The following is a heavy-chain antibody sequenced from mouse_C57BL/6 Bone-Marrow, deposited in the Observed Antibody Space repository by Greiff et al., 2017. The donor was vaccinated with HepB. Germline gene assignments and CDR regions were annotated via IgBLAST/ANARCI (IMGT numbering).Heavy chain of an antibody. Sequence: QVQLQQSGAELVKPGASVKLSCKASGYTFTSYWMHWVKQRPGQGLEWIGMIHPNSGSTNYNEKFKSKATLTVDKSSSTAYMQLSSLTSEDSAVYYCARSPYYGSSYPYFDYWGQGTTLTVSS. D-gene: IGHD1-1*01. CDR3: ARSPYYGSSYPYFDY. V-gene: IGHV1-64*01. CDR1: GYTFTSYW. CDR2: IHPNSGST. J-gene: IGHJ2*01.